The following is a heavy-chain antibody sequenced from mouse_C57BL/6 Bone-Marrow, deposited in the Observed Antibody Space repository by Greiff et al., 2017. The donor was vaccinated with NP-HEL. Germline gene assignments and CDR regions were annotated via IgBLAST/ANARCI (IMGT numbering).Heavy chain of an antibody. D-gene: IGHD1-1*01. CDR1: GYTFTDYY. V-gene: IGHV1-19*01. CDR3: ALLRLAY. CDR2: INPYNGGT. J-gene: IGHJ3*01. Sequence: LVESGASVKMSCKASGYTFTDYYMNWVKQSHGKSLEWIGVINPYNGGTSYNQKFKGKATLTVDKSSSTAYMELNSLTSEDSAVYYCALLRLAYWGQGTLVTVSA.